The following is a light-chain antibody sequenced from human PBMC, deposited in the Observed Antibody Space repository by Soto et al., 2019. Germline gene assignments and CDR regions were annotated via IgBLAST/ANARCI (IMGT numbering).Light chain of an antibody. V-gene: IGKV1-6*01. Sequence: AIQMTQSPSSLSASVGDRVTITCRASQGIRNDLGWYQQRPGEAPKLLIYATSNLQSGVPSRFSGSGSGTDFTLTISSLQPEDFVTYYCLQDYNYPRTFGQGTKVEIK. CDR3: LQDYNYPRT. CDR2: ATS. J-gene: IGKJ1*01. CDR1: QGIRND.